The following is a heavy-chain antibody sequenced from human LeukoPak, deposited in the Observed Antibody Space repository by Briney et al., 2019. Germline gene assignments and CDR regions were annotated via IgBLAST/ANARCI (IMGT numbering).Heavy chain of an antibody. V-gene: IGHV3-48*04. D-gene: IGHD3-22*01. Sequence: PGGSLRLSCAASGFIFTNYVMNWVRQAPGKGLEWVSYISSSSSTIYYADSVKGRFTISRDNAKNSLYLQMNSLRAEDTAVYYCARYYDSSSYYYYGMDVWGQGTTVTVSS. CDR1: GFIFTNYV. CDR3: ARYYDSSSYYYYGMDV. J-gene: IGHJ6*02. CDR2: ISSSSSTI.